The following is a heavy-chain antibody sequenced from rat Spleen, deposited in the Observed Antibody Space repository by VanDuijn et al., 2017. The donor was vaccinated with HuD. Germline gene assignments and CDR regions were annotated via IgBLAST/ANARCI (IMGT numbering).Heavy chain of an antibody. J-gene: IGHJ2*01. CDR2: ISYSGST. CDR3: VRYTAAFSFDY. D-gene: IGHD1-2*01. CDR1: GYSITRSY. Sequence: EVQLQESGPGLVKPSQSLSLTCSVTGYSITRSYRWSWIRKFPGNKMEWIGHISYSGSTKYNPSLKGRISITRDISKNQFFLQLNSVTTEDTAIYFCVRYTAAFSFDYWGQGVMVTVSS. V-gene: IGHV3-1*01.